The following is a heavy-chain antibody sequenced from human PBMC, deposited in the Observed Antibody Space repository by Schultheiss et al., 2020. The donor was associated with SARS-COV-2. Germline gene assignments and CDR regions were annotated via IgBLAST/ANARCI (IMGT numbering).Heavy chain of an antibody. CDR1: GGSFSGYY. Sequence: SETLSLTCAVYGGSFSGYYWNWNRQPPGKGLEWIGEINHSGSTNYNPSLKSRVTISVDTSKNQFSLKLSSVTAADTAVYYCARQNGLRVTTRRYYYYGMDVWGQGTTVTVSS. CDR3: ARQNGLRVTTRRYYYYGMDV. CDR2: INHSGST. V-gene: IGHV4-34*01. J-gene: IGHJ6*02. D-gene: IGHD4-11*01.